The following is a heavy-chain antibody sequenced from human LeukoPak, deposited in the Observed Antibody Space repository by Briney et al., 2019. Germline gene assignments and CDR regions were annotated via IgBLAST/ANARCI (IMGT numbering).Heavy chain of an antibody. Sequence: GGSLRLSCAASGFTVSSNYMSWVRQAPGKGLEWVSVIYSGGSTYYADSVKGRFTISRDNSKNTLYLQMNSLRAEDTAVYYCAREFHAPPQTNAFDIWGQGTMVTVSS. J-gene: IGHJ3*02. CDR1: GFTVSSNY. CDR2: IYSGGST. D-gene: IGHD2-21*01. V-gene: IGHV3-66*01. CDR3: AREFHAPPQTNAFDI.